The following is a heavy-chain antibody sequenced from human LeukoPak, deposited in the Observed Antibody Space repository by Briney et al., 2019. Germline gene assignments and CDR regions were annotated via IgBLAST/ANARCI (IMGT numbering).Heavy chain of an antibody. V-gene: IGHV1-69*01. Sequence: VKVSCKASGGTFSSYGISWVRQARGEGLEWMGGVIPIFGTANYAQKLQGRGTLFSDETTSADYMELSRLRADEAAVYYCARDLFRGYYYDARGAFDIWGQGTMVTVSS. D-gene: IGHD3-22*01. CDR1: GGTFSSYG. CDR2: VIPIFGTA. J-gene: IGHJ3*02. CDR3: ARDLFRGYYYDARGAFDI.